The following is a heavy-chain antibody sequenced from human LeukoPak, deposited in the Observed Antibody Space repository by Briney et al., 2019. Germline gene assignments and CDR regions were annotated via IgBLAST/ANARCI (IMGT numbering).Heavy chain of an antibody. CDR3: ARDYYYDSSGYYRSYYYYGMDV. D-gene: IGHD3-22*01. CDR1: GYTFTSYA. V-gene: IGHV1-69*13. J-gene: IGHJ6*02. Sequence: ASVKVSCKASGYTFTSYAMNWVRQAPGQGLEWMGGIIPIFGTANYAQKFQGRVTITADESTSTAYMELSSLRSEDTAVYYCARDYYYDSSGYYRSYYYYGMDVWGQGTTVTVSS. CDR2: IIPIFGTA.